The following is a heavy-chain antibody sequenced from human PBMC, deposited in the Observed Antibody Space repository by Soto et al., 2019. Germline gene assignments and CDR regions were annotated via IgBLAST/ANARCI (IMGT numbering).Heavy chain of an antibody. Sequence: ASVKVSCKASGYTFTGYYMHWVRQAPGQGLEWMGWINPNSGGTNYAQKFQGWVTMTRDTSISTAYMELSRLRSDDTAVYYCARGYTGSNHDAFDIWGQGIMVTVSS. CDR1: GYTFTGYY. D-gene: IGHD3-16*02. CDR3: ARGYTGSNHDAFDI. J-gene: IGHJ3*02. V-gene: IGHV1-2*04. CDR2: INPNSGGT.